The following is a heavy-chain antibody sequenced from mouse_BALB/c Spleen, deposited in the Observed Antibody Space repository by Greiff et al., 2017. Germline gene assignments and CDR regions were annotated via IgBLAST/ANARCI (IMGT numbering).Heavy chain of an antibody. CDR1: GYSFTGYY. Sequence: DVQLQESGPELVKPGASVKISCKASGYSFTGYYMHWVKQSHVKSLEWIGRINPYNGATSYNQNFKDKASLTVDKSSSTAYMELHSLTSEDSAVYYCARENYYGSSYGYWGQGTTLTVSS. D-gene: IGHD1-1*01. V-gene: IGHV1-31*01. CDR2: INPYNGAT. J-gene: IGHJ2*01. CDR3: ARENYYGSSYGY.